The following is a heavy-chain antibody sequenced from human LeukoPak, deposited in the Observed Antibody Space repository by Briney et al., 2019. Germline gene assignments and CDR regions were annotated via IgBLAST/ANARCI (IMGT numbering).Heavy chain of an antibody. Sequence: ASVKVSCKASGDTFSSYAISWVRQAPGQGLEWMGGIIPIFGTANYAQKFQGRVTITADESTSTAYMELSSLRSEDTAVYYCARDFYDSSGYSVYWGQGTLVTVSS. J-gene: IGHJ4*02. D-gene: IGHD3-22*01. CDR2: IIPIFGTA. V-gene: IGHV1-69*13. CDR1: GDTFSSYA. CDR3: ARDFYDSSGYSVY.